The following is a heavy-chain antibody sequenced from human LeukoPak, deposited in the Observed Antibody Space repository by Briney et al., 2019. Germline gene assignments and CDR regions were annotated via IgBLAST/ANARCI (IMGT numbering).Heavy chain of an antibody. CDR2: ISGDGGST. CDR3: ATVRMVSPAGGSYYYFDY. D-gene: IGHD3-16*01. Sequence: EAGGSLRLSCAASGFTFDDYAMHWVRQAPGKGLEWVSLISGDGGSTYYADSVKGRFTISRDNAKNSLYLQMNSLRAEDTAVYYCATVRMVSPAGGSYYYFDYWGQGTLVTVSS. CDR1: GFTFDDYA. J-gene: IGHJ4*02. V-gene: IGHV3-43*02.